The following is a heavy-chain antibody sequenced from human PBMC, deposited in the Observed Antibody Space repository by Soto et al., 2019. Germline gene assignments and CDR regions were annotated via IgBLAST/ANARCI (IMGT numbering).Heavy chain of an antibody. CDR3: ARRYCSSTSCPDAFDI. Sequence: SETLSLTCTVSGGSISSYYRSWIRQPPGKGLEWIGYIYYSGSTNYNPSPKSRVTISVDTSKNQFSLKLSSVTAADTAVYYCARRYCSSTSCPDAFDISGQGTMVTVS. J-gene: IGHJ3*02. CDR2: IYYSGST. CDR1: GGSISSYY. V-gene: IGHV4-59*08. D-gene: IGHD2-2*01.